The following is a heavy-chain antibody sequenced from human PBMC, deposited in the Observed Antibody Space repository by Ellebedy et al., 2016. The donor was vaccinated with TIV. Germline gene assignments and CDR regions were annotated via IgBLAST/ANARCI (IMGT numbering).Heavy chain of an antibody. CDR3: TRANIVVVPAAIGV. Sequence: GESLKISCAASGFTFSSYSINWVRQAPGKGLEWVSSISRSSSDIYYADSVKGRFTISRDNAKNSLYLQMNSLRAEDTAVYYCTRANIVVVPAAIGVWGQGILVTVSS. CDR2: ISRSSSDI. D-gene: IGHD2-2*01. J-gene: IGHJ4*02. CDR1: GFTFSSYS. V-gene: IGHV3-21*01.